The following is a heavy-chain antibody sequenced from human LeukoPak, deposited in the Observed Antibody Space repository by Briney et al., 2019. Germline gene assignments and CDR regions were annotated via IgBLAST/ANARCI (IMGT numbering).Heavy chain of an antibody. CDR2: ISSNSSYI. Sequence: GGSLRLSCAASGFTFSSYSMNWVRQAPGKGLEWVSSISSNSSYIYYADSVKGRFTISRDNAKNSLYLQMNSLRAEDTAVYYCAREGTVTTDGMDVWGQGTTVTVSS. CDR3: AREGTVTTDGMDV. J-gene: IGHJ6*02. CDR1: GFTFSSYS. D-gene: IGHD4-17*01. V-gene: IGHV3-21*01.